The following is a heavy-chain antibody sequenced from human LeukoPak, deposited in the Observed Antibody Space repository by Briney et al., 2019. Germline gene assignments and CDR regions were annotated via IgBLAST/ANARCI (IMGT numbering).Heavy chain of an antibody. CDR1: GGSISSSSYY. CDR2: IYYSGST. V-gene: IGHV4-39*01. D-gene: IGHD6-19*01. Sequence: SETLSLTCTVSGGSISSSSYYWGWIRQPPGKGLEWIGSIYYSGSTYYNPSLKSRVTISVDTSKNQFSLKLSSVTAADTAVYYCARHLPSPSYSSGWFNTFDYWGQGTLVTVSS. CDR3: ARHLPSPSYSSGWFNTFDY. J-gene: IGHJ4*02.